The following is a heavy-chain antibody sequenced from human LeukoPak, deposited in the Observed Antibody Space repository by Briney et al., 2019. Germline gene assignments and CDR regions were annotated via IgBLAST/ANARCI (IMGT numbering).Heavy chain of an antibody. CDR2: IYYSGST. J-gene: IGHJ5*02. Sequence: SETLSLTCTVSGGSISSGGYYWSWIRQHPGKGLEWIGYIYYSGSTYYNPSLKSRVTVSVDTSKNQFSLKLSYVTAADTAVYYCARARCSSTSCYLVAGSRFDPSGQGTLVTASP. D-gene: IGHD2-2*01. V-gene: IGHV4-31*03. CDR3: ARARCSSTSCYLVAGSRFDP. CDR1: GGSISSGGYY.